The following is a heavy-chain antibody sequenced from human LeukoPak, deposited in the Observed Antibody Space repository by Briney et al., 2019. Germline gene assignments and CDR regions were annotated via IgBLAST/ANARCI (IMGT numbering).Heavy chain of an antibody. J-gene: IGHJ4*02. D-gene: IGHD3-9*01. CDR2: IYHSGST. Sequence: PSQTLSLTCAVSGGSISGGGYSWSWIRQPPGKGLEWIGYIYHSGSTYYNPSLKSRVTISVDRSKNQFSLKLSSVTAADTAVYYCARELPTGWVDYWGQGTLVTVSS. CDR1: GGSISGGGYS. V-gene: IGHV4-30-2*01. CDR3: ARELPTGWVDY.